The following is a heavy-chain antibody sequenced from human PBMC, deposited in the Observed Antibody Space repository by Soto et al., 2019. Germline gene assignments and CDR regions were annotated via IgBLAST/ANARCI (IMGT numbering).Heavy chain of an antibody. Sequence: ASVKLSCKASGYTFTSYAMHWVRQAPRQRLEWMGWINAGNGNTKYSQKFQGRVTITRDTSASTAYMELSSLRSEDTAVYYCARLGFGELYRDAFDIWGQGTMVTVSS. CDR2: INAGNGNT. D-gene: IGHD3-10*01. J-gene: IGHJ3*02. CDR3: ARLGFGELYRDAFDI. CDR1: GYTFTSYA. V-gene: IGHV1-3*01.